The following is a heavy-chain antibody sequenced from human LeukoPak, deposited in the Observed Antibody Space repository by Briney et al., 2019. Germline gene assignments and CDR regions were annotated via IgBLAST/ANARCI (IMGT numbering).Heavy chain of an antibody. D-gene: IGHD5-24*01. CDR1: GGTFSIYA. CDR3: ATQRDGYNKVFDY. J-gene: IGHJ4*02. V-gene: IGHV1-69*05. CDR2: IIPIFGTA. Sequence: SVNLSFKSSGGTFSIYAISWVRHAPGQGLEWMGGIIPIFGTANYAQKFQGRVTITTDESTSTAYMELSSLRSEDTAVYYCATQRDGYNKVFDYWGQGTLVTVSS.